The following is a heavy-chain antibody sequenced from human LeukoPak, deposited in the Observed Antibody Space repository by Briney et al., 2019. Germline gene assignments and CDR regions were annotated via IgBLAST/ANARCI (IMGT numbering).Heavy chain of an antibody. CDR1: GFTFSSCG. V-gene: IGHV3-33*01. CDR3: ARDDIVATIVAAFDI. Sequence: PGGSLRLSCAASGFTFSSCGMHWVRQAPGKGLEWVAVIWYDGSNKYYADSVKGRFTISRDNSKNTLYLQMNSLRAEDTAVYYCARDDIVATIVAAFDIWGQGTMVTVSS. CDR2: IWYDGSNK. J-gene: IGHJ3*02. D-gene: IGHD5-12*01.